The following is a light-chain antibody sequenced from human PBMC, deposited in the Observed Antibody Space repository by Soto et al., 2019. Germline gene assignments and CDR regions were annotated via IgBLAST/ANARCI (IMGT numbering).Light chain of an antibody. V-gene: IGKV3-11*01. CDR2: DAS. Sequence: EIVLTQSPATLSLSPGERATLSCRASHSVSSFLAWYQQKPGQPPRLLLYDASHRATGIPSRFSRSGSGTDVSLTISSLRPEDFAVYSCQQPSKWPCFPFAPGTKVDIK. CDR3: QQPSKWPCFP. J-gene: IGKJ3*01. CDR1: HSVSSF.